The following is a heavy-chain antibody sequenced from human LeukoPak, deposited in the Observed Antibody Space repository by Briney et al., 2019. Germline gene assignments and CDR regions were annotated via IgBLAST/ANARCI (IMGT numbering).Heavy chain of an antibody. J-gene: IGHJ4*02. D-gene: IGHD3-10*01. CDR2: ISGSGGST. V-gene: IGHV3-23*01. CDR3: AKIAGGWFGELLSHYYFDY. CDR1: GFTFSSYA. Sequence: AGGSLRLSCAASGFTFSSYAMSWVRQAPGKGLEWVSAISGSGGSTYYADSVKGRFTISRDNSKNTLYLQMNSLRAEDTAVYYCAKIAGGWFGELLSHYYFDYWGQGTLVTVSS.